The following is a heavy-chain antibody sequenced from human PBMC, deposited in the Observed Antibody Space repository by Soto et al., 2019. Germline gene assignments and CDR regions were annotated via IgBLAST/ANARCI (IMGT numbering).Heavy chain of an antibody. CDR3: ARGLAYCGGDCYSSYYYYGMDV. Sequence: GASVKVSCKASGYTFTGYYMHWVRQAPGQGLEWMGWINPNSGGTNYAQKFQGWVTMTRDTSISTAYMELSRLRSDDTAVYYCARGLAYCGGDCYSSYYYYGMDVWGQGTTVTVSS. CDR1: GYTFTGYY. D-gene: IGHD2-21*02. V-gene: IGHV1-2*04. CDR2: INPNSGGT. J-gene: IGHJ6*02.